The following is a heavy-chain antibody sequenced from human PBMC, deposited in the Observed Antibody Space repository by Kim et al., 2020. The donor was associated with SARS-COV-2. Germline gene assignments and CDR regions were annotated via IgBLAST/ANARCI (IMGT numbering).Heavy chain of an antibody. CDR3: AREYYDSSGYYYDY. J-gene: IGHJ4*02. D-gene: IGHD3-22*01. Sequence: AQTLQGRVTMTTDTSTSTAYMELRSLRSDDTAVYYCAREYYDSSGYYYDYWGQGTLVTVSS. V-gene: IGHV1-18*01.